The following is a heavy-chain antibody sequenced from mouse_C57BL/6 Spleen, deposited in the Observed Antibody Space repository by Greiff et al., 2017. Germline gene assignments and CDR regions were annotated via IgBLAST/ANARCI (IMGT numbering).Heavy chain of an antibody. CDR3: ARLGNYGYDYYAMDY. V-gene: IGHV2-6*03. D-gene: IGHD2-2*01. Sequence: VKVVESGPGLVAPSQSLSITCTVSGFSLTSYGVHWVRQPPGKGLEWLVVIWSDGSTTYNSALKSRLSISKDNSKSQVFLKMNSLQTDDTAMYYCARLGNYGYDYYAMDYWGQGTSVTVSS. CDR2: IWSDGST. CDR1: GFSLTSYG. J-gene: IGHJ4*01.